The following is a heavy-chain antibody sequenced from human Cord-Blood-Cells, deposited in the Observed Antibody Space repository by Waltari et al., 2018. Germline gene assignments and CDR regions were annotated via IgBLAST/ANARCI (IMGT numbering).Heavy chain of an antibody. CDR3: ARKSSIAVAGTDFDY. CDR1: W. J-gene: IGHJ4*02. Sequence: WIGWVRQMPGKGLEWMGIIYPGDSDTRYSPSFQGQVTISADKSISTAYLQWSSLKASDTAMYYCARKSSIAVAGTDFDYWGQGTLVTVSS. CDR2: IYPGDSDT. D-gene: IGHD6-19*01. V-gene: IGHV5-51*01.